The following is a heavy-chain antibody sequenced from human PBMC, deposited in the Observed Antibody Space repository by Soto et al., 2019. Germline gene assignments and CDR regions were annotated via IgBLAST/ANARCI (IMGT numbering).Heavy chain of an antibody. Sequence: QVQLVESGEGVAQPGSPLSPSCEASGFTSSSYGMNWARQVPGKGREGGAVISYDGGNKSYADSVKGRFTISRDNSKNTRYLQMNSLRAEDTAVYYCAKDTFRYNWNDGYFDYWGQGTLVTVSS. CDR2: ISYDGGNK. CDR3: AKDTFRYNWNDGYFDY. J-gene: IGHJ4*02. CDR1: GFTSSSYG. D-gene: IGHD1-1*01. V-gene: IGHV3-30*18.